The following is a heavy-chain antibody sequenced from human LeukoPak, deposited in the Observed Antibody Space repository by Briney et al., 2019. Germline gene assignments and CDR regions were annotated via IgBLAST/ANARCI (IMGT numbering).Heavy chain of an antibody. CDR3: ARASCDFWSGSVSLDY. CDR2: IKQDGSEK. V-gene: IGHV3-7*01. D-gene: IGHD3-3*01. Sequence: PGGSLRLSCAASGFTFSSYWMSWVRQAPGKGLEWVANIKQDGSEKYYVDSVKGRFTISRDNAKNSLYLQMNSLRAEDTAVYYCARASCDFWSGSVSLDYWGQGTLVTVSS. CDR1: GFTFSSYW. J-gene: IGHJ4*02.